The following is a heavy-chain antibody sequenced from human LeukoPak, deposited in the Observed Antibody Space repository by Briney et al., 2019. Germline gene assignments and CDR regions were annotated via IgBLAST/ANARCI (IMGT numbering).Heavy chain of an antibody. CDR3: ARDTITVTTPYFDY. V-gene: IGHV1-2*02. Sequence: ASVKVSCKASGYTFTGYYIDWVRQAPGQGLEWMGWINSDSGGTNYAQKFQGRVTMTRGTSTSTAYTELSSLRSDDTAFYYCARDTITVTTPYFDYWGQGTLVTVPS. CDR2: INSDSGGT. D-gene: IGHD4-17*01. CDR1: GYTFTGYY. J-gene: IGHJ4*02.